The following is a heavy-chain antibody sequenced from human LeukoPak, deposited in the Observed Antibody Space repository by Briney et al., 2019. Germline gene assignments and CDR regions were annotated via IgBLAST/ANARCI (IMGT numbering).Heavy chain of an antibody. CDR3: ARGGRGSAAVVAPRSFDI. V-gene: IGHV3-33*01. CDR2: IWYDGSNK. J-gene: IGHJ3*02. D-gene: IGHD3-22*01. Sequence: GGSLRLSCAASGFTFSSYGMHWVRQAPGKGLEWVAVIWYDGSNKYYADSVKGRFTISRDNSKNTLYLQMNSLRAEDAAVYYCARGGRGSAAVVAPRSFDIWGQGTMVTVSS. CDR1: GFTFSSYG.